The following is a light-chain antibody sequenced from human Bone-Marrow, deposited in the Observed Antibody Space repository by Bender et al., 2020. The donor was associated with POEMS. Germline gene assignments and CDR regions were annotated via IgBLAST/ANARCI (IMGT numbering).Light chain of an antibody. CDR3: SSYVVTDTMV. CDR2: EVT. Sequence: QSALTQPASVSGSPGQSITISCTGTSSDVGAYNYVSWYQQHSGKAPKLIIYEVTKRPSGVPDRFSGSKSGNTASLTVSGLQAEDEADYYCSSYVVTDTMVFGGGTKLTIL. J-gene: IGLJ2*01. CDR1: SSDVGAYNY. V-gene: IGLV2-8*01.